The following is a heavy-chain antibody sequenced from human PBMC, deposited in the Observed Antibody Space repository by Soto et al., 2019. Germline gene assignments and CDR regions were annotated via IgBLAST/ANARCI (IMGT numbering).Heavy chain of an antibody. CDR1: GFTFSSYS. J-gene: IGHJ6*02. V-gene: IGHV3-21*01. Sequence: GGSLRLSCAASGFTFSSYSMNWVRQAPGKGLEWVSSISSSSSYIYYADSVKGRFTISRDNAKNSLYLQMNSLRAEDTAVYYCARVDTAMVTGIYYYYGMDVWGQGTTVTVSS. CDR3: ARVDTAMVTGIYYYYGMDV. CDR2: ISSSSSYI. D-gene: IGHD5-18*01.